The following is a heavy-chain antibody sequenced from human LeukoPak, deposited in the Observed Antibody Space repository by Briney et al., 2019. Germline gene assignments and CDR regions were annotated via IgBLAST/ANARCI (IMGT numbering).Heavy chain of an antibody. V-gene: IGHV1-2*04. CDR2: INPNSGGT. D-gene: IGHD1-26*01. Sequence: ASVKVSCKASGYTFTGYYMHWVRQAPGQGLEWMGWINPNSGGTNYAQKFQGWVTMTRDTSISTAYMELSRLRSDDTAVYYCAREPTETRGTYFRLTGGNNWFDPWGQGTLVTVSS. J-gene: IGHJ5*02. CDR1: GYTFTGYY. CDR3: AREPTETRGTYFRLTGGNNWFDP.